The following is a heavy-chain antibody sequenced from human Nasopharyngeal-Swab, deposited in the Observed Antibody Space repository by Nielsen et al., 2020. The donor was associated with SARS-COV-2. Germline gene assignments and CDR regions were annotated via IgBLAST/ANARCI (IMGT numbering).Heavy chain of an antibody. CDR2: ISSSGSTI. J-gene: IGHJ6*02. CDR3: ARVGYGDYGWRGNYYYGMDV. CDR1: GFTFSSYE. V-gene: IGHV3-48*03. Sequence: GESLKISCAASGFTFSSYEMNWVRQAPGKGPEWVSYISSSGSTIYYADSVKGRFTISRDNAKNSLYLQMNSLRAEDTAVYYCARVGYGDYGWRGNYYYGMDVWGQGTTVTVSS. D-gene: IGHD4-17*01.